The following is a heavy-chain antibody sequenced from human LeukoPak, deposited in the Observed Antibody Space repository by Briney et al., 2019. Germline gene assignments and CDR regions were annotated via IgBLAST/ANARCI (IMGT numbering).Heavy chain of an antibody. J-gene: IGHJ3*01. D-gene: IGHD3-10*01. Sequence: PGGSLRLSCAASGFSFSNNDMHWVRQFSGKGLEWVSGLGVAGDRYYPVSVRGRFTVSRDRAGTYLYLQMNSLSAGDTAVYYCAGGHYYGSGGDTFDVWGKGTMVIVSS. CDR3: AGGHYYGSGGDTFDV. CDR2: LGVAGDR. CDR1: GFSFSNND. V-gene: IGHV3-13*01.